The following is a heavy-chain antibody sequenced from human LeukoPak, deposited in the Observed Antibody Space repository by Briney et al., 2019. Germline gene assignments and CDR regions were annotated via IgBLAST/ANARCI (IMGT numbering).Heavy chain of an antibody. D-gene: IGHD3-22*01. CDR1: GFTFSSYA. J-gene: IGHJ4*02. V-gene: IGHV3-30*18. CDR2: ISYDGSNK. Sequence: GGSLRLSCAASGFTFSSYAMSWVRQAPGKGLEWVAVISYDGSNKYYADSVKGRFTISRDNSKNTLYLQMNSLRAEDTAVYYCAKDQFGVVVTFFDYWGQGTLVTVSS. CDR3: AKDQFGVVVTFFDY.